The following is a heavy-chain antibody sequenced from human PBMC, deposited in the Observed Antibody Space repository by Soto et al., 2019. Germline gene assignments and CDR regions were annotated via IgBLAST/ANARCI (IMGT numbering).Heavy chain of an antibody. CDR3: TTELRSLLRFVTASMSVIGY. J-gene: IGHJ4*02. Sequence: EVPLVESGGGLVKPGGSLRLSCAASGFTFSNAWMSWVRQAPGKGLEWVGRIKSKTDGGTTDYAAPVKGRFTNSRDDSKNTLYLQMNSLKTEDTAVYYCTTELRSLLRFVTASMSVIGYWGQGTLVTVSS. CDR1: GFTFSNAW. V-gene: IGHV3-15*01. CDR2: IKSKTDGGTT. D-gene: IGHD2-21*02.